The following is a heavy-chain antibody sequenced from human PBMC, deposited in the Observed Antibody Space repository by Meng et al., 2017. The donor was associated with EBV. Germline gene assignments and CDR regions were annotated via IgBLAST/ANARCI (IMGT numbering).Heavy chain of an antibody. CDR1: GGSISSSSYY. J-gene: IGHJ4*02. CDR3: ARSSPVRFGELSN. D-gene: IGHD3-10*01. Sequence: QLQLQESGPGLVKPSETRSLTCTVSGGSISSSSYYWGWIRQPPGKGLEWIGSIYYSGSTYYNPSLKSRVTISVDTSKNQFSLKLSSVTAADTAVYYCARSSPVRFGELSNWGQGTLVTVSS. V-gene: IGHV4-39*07. CDR2: IYYSGST.